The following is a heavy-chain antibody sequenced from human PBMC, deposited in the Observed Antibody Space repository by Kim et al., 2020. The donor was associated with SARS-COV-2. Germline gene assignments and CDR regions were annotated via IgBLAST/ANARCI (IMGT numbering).Heavy chain of an antibody. J-gene: IGHJ4*02. CDR2: INPSGGST. V-gene: IGHV1-46*01. Sequence: ASVKVSCKASGYTFTSYYMHWVRQAPGQGLEWMGIINPSGGSTSYAQKFQGRVTMTRDTSTSTVYMELSSLRSEDTAVYYCARGLSDYYDSSGYYRDYWGQGTLVTVSS. CDR3: ARGLSDYYDSSGYYRDY. D-gene: IGHD3-22*01. CDR1: GYTFTSYY.